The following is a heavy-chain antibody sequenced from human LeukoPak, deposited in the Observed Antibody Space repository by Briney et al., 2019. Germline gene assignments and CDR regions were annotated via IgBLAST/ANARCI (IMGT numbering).Heavy chain of an antibody. CDR1: GFTFSNYS. V-gene: IGHV3-21*01. Sequence: GGSLRLSCAASGFTFSNYSMNWVRLAPGKGPEWVSSISSGSTYIYYADSVKGRFTISRDNALNSLDLQMNSLSAEDTAVYYCARALLWFGEFREAFDIWGQGTMVTVSS. CDR2: ISSGSTYI. CDR3: ARALLWFGEFREAFDI. D-gene: IGHD3-10*01. J-gene: IGHJ3*02.